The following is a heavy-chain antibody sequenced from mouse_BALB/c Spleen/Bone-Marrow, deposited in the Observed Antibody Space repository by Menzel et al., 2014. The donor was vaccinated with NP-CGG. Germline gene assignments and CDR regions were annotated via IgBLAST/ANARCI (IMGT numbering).Heavy chain of an antibody. CDR1: GLSLTGYG. CDR3: ARDCCLITRDLDY. CDR2: IRGAGMT. J-gene: IGHJ4*01. D-gene: IGHD2-4*01. V-gene: IGHV2-6-7*01. Sequence: VKVVESGPGLVAPSQSLSITCTVSGLSLTGYGVNWVRQPPGKGLEWLGMIRGAGMTDYNSALKCRLSNTKDNSKCQVCLKMNRLQTDDTARYYCARDCCLITRDLDYWGQGTSVTVSS.